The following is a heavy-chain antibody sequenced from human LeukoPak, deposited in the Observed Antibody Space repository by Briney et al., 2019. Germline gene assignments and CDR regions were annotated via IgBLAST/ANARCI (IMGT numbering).Heavy chain of an antibody. Sequence: GASVKVSCKASGYTFTGYYMHWVRQAPGQGLEWMGIINPSGGSTSYAQKFQGRVTMTRDMSTSTVYMELSSLRSEDTAVYYCARVDYYDSSGYYYFDYWGQGTLVTVSS. V-gene: IGHV1-46*01. CDR2: INPSGGST. D-gene: IGHD3-22*01. CDR3: ARVDYYDSSGYYYFDY. CDR1: GYTFTGYY. J-gene: IGHJ4*02.